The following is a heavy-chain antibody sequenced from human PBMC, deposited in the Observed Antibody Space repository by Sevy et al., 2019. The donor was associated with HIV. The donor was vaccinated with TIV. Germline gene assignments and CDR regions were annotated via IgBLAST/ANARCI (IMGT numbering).Heavy chain of an antibody. Sequence: SETLSLTCIVSGGSIGSSGYYWGWIRQPPGRGLEWIGSVYYSGHTYYNPSLKSRVTVSVDMSKNQFSLKLSSVTAADTAVYYCARSYYYDSSGNYYTINWFDPWGPGALVTVSS. J-gene: IGHJ5*02. CDR1: GGSIGSSGYY. CDR2: VYYSGHT. D-gene: IGHD3-22*01. CDR3: ARSYYYDSSGNYYTINWFDP. V-gene: IGHV4-39*01.